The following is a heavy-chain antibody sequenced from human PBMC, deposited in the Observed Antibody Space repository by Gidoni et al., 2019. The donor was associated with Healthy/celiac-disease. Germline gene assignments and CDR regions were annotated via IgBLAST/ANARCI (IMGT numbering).Heavy chain of an antibody. CDR1: GFTFSNAW. CDR2: IKSKTDGGTT. Sequence: EVQLLEPGGGLVKPGGSLRLSCAASGFTFSNAWLSWVRHASGKGLEWVGRIKSKTDGGTTDYAAPVKGRFTISRDDSKNTLYLQMNSLKTEDTAVYYCTTVVVVTAIVEFDYWGQGTLVTVSS. CDR3: TTVVVVTAIVEFDY. J-gene: IGHJ4*02. V-gene: IGHV3-15*01. D-gene: IGHD2-21*02.